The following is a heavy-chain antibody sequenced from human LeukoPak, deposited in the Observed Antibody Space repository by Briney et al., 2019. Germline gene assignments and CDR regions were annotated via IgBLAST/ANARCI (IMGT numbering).Heavy chain of an antibody. D-gene: IGHD2-21*02. CDR1: GFTVSSNY. V-gene: IGHV3-66*01. CDR3: ARETAGDCYPGCYYGMDV. Sequence: GGSLRLSCAASGFTVSSNYMSWVRQAPGKGLEWVSVIYSGGSTYYADSVKGRFTISRDNSKNTLYLQMNSLRAEDTAVYYCARETAGDCYPGCYYGMDVWGQGTTVTVSS. CDR2: IYSGGST. J-gene: IGHJ6*02.